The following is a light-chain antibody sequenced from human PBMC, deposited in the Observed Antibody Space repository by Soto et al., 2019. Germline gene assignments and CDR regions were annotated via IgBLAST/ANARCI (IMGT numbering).Light chain of an antibody. CDR1: QSISSSY. J-gene: IGKJ1*01. Sequence: EIVLTQSPGTLSLSPGERATLSCRVSQSISSSYLAWYQQKPGQAPSLLIYGASSRATDIPDRFSGSGSGTDFTLTISRLEPEDFAVYYCQQYGTSPWTFGQGTKVEVK. CDR3: QQYGTSPWT. CDR2: GAS. V-gene: IGKV3-20*01.